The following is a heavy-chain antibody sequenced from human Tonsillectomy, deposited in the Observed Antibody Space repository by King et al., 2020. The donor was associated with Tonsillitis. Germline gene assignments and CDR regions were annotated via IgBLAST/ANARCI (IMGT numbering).Heavy chain of an antibody. CDR1: GGSISSSSYY. V-gene: IGHV4-39*07. CDR2: IYYSGST. Sequence: QLQESGPGLVKPSETLSLTCTVSGGSISSSSYYWGWIRQPPGQGLEWIGSIYYSGSTYYNPSLKSRVTISVDTSKNQFSLKLSSVTAADTAVYYCARRAPTHFDYWGQGTLVTVSS. J-gene: IGHJ4*02. CDR3: ARRAPTHFDY.